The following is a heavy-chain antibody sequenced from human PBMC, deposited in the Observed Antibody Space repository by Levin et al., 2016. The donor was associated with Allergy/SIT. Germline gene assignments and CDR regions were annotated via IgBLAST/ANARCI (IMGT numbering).Heavy chain of an antibody. CDR3: ARHVNAVRGVNWFDP. Sequence: WIRQPPGKGLEWIGSIYYSGSTYYNPSLKSRVTISVDTSKNQFSLKLSSVTAADTAVYYCARHVNAVRGVNWFDPWGQGTLVTVSS. V-gene: IGHV4-39*01. CDR2: IYYSGST. D-gene: IGHD3-10*01. J-gene: IGHJ5*02.